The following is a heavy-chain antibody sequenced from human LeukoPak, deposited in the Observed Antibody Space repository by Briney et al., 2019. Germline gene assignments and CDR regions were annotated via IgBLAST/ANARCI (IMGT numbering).Heavy chain of an antibody. CDR1: GFTFSSYA. CDR3: AKDPQSPQYCSSTSCPDY. J-gene: IGHJ4*02. Sequence: PGGSLRLSCAASGFTFSSYAMSWVRQAPGKGLEWVSAISGSGGSTYYADSVKGRFTISRDNSKNTLYLQMNSPRAEDTAVYYCAKDPQSPQYCSSTSCPDYWGQGTLVTVSS. CDR2: ISGSGGST. D-gene: IGHD2-2*01. V-gene: IGHV3-23*01.